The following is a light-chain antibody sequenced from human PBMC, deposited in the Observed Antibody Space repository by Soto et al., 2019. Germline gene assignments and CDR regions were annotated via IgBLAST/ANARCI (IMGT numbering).Light chain of an antibody. V-gene: IGLV3-1*01. CDR1: KLGDKY. CDR2: QDS. J-gene: IGLJ2*01. CDR3: QAWDSSTYVV. Sequence: SYELTQPPSVSVSPGQTASITCSGVKLGDKYACWYQQKPGQSPVLVIYQDSKRPSGIPERFSGSNSGNTATLTISGTQAMDEADYYCQAWDSSTYVVFGGGTKLTVL.